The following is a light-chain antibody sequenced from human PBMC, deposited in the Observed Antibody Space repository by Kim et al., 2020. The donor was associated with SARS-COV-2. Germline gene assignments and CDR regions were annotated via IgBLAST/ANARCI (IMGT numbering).Light chain of an antibody. J-gene: IGLJ3*02. V-gene: IGLV3-21*04. CDR3: QVWDSSSDHRV. Sequence: PGKTARITCGGNNIGIKSVLWYQQKPGQAPVLVIYYDSDRPSGIPERFSGSNSGNTATLTISRVEAGDEADYYCQVWDSSSDHRVFGGGTQLTVL. CDR1: NIGIKS. CDR2: YDS.